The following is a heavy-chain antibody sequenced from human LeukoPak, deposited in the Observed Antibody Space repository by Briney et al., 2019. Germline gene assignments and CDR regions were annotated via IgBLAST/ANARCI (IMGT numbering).Heavy chain of an antibody. J-gene: IGHJ5*02. CDR3: AKDICSSTSCYTGNWFDP. CDR1: GFTFDDYA. D-gene: IGHD2-2*02. CDR2: ISWNSGSI. Sequence: GRSLRLSCAASGFTFDDYAMHWVRQAPGKGLEWVSGISWNSGSIGYADSVKGRFTISRDNAKNSLYLQMNSLRAEDTALYHCAKDICSSTSCYTGNWFDPWGQGTLVTVSS. V-gene: IGHV3-9*01.